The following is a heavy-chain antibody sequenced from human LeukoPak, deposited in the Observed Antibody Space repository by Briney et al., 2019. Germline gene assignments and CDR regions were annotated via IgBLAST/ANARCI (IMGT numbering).Heavy chain of an antibody. CDR3: ARQVDTSMALPDY. CDR2: ISTYNYNT. D-gene: IGHD5-18*01. J-gene: IGHJ4*02. Sequence: ASVKVSCKTSGSTFTRYGVSWVPQAPGQRLEWMGWISTYNYNTNYAQKFRGRVTLTKDTSTSTVYMELRSLRFDDTAIYYCARQVDTSMALPDYWGQGTLVTVSS. CDR1: GSTFTRYG. V-gene: IGHV1-18*01.